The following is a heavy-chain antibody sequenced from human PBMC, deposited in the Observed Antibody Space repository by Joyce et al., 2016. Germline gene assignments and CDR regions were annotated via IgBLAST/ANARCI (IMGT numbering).Heavy chain of an antibody. V-gene: IGHV4-61*02. D-gene: IGHD4-17*01. CDR2: AYTTERT. J-gene: IGHJ6*03. Sequence: QVQLQESGPGLVKPSQTLSLSCSVSGGSINSGSYYWSWIRQSAGKGLPWIGRAYTTERTNYNPSLKRRVTISVDTSKNELSLKLRSVTAADSAVYYCVRERGDYVYFYYYYIDVWGKGTTITVSS. CDR1: GGSINSGSYY. CDR3: VRERGDYVYFYYYYIDV.